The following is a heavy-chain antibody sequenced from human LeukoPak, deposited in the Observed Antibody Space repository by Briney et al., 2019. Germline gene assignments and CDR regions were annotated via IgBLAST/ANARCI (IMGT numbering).Heavy chain of an antibody. J-gene: IGHJ4*02. CDR2: INHSGST. V-gene: IGHV4-34*01. D-gene: IGHD6-19*01. Sequence: SEALSLTCAVYGGSFSGYYWSWIRQPPGKGLEWIGEINHSGSTNYNPSLKSRVSISIDTSKNQFSLRLSSVTAADTAVYYCARVKATYTSGWTFDYWGQGSLVTVSS. CDR3: ARVKATYTSGWTFDY. CDR1: GGSFSGYY.